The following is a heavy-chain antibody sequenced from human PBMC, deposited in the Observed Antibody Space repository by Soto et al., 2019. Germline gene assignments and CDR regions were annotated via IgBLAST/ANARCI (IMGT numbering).Heavy chain of an antibody. CDR1: GFTFSHYG. J-gene: IGHJ4*02. V-gene: IGHV3-48*03. D-gene: IGHD2-21*01. CDR2: INGGGGTK. Sequence: EVQLVESGGGLVQPGGSLRLSCAASGFTFSHYGMNWARQAPGRGLEWVTHINGGGGTKSYSDSVKGRFTISRDDAKNTLYLQMNSLRADDTAIYYCARDPEGINDFDYWGQGTLVTVSS. CDR3: ARDPEGINDFDY.